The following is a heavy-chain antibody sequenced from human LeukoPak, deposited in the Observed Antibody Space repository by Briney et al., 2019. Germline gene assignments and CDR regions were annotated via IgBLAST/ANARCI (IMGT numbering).Heavy chain of an antibody. CDR1: GFTFSSCG. Sequence: GRSLRLSCAASGFTFSSCGMHWVRQAPGKGLEWVAVISYDGSNKYYADSVKGRFTISRDNSKNTLYLQMNSLRAEDTAVYYCAKESGDYGGNGDYYYYGMDVWGQGTTVTVSS. CDR2: ISYDGSNK. CDR3: AKESGDYGGNGDYYYYGMDV. D-gene: IGHD4-23*01. J-gene: IGHJ6*02. V-gene: IGHV3-30*18.